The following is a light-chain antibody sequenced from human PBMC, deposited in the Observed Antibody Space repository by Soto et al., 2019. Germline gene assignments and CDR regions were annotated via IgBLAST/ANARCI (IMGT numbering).Light chain of an antibody. CDR1: QSISSW. J-gene: IGKJ1*01. CDR2: DAS. V-gene: IGKV1-5*01. CDR3: QQTWT. Sequence: DIQMTQSPSTLFASVGDRVTITCRASQSISSWLAWYQQKPGKAPKLLIYDASSLESGVPSRFSGSGSGTEFTLTISSLQPDDFATYYCQQTWTFGQGTKVDI.